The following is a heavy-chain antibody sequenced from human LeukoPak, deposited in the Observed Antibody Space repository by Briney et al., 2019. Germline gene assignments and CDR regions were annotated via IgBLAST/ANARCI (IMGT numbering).Heavy chain of an antibody. CDR2: IRYDGSNK. CDR3: AKDSGSSTRGFDY. CDR1: GFIFSTYW. J-gene: IGHJ4*02. Sequence: GGSLRLSCTGSGFIFSTYWMHWVRQAPGKGLEWVAFIRYDGSNKYYADSVKGRFTISSDNSKNTLYLQMNSLRAEDTAVYHCAKDSGSSTRGFDYWGQGTLVTVSS. V-gene: IGHV3-30*02. D-gene: IGHD2-2*01.